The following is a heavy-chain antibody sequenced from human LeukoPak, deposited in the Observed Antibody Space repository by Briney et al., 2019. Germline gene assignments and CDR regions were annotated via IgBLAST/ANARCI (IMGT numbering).Heavy chain of an antibody. D-gene: IGHD3-16*01. CDR3: ARGGRYAYFLDY. CDR2: ISWNSGSI. V-gene: IGHV3-9*01. Sequence: PGGSLRLSCAASGFTFSNYAMSWVRQAPGKGLEWVSGISWNSGSIGYADSVKGRFTISRDNAKNTVYVHMNSLRDEDTAVYYCARGGRYAYFLDYWGQGTLVTVSS. CDR1: GFTFSNYA. J-gene: IGHJ4*02.